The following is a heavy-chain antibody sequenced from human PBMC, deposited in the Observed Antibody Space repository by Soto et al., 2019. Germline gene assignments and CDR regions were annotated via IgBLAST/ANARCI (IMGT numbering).Heavy chain of an antibody. CDR1: GGTFSSYA. V-gene: IGHV1-69*06. D-gene: IGHD3-22*01. Sequence: QVSCKASGGTFSSYAISWVRQAPGQGLEWMGGIIPIFGTANYAQKFQGRVTITADKSTSTAYMELSSLSSEDTAVYYCARDLMRTEDDDSSGYSYLNTWGQGTLVTVS. J-gene: IGHJ4*02. CDR2: IIPIFGTA. CDR3: ARDLMRTEDDDSSGYSYLNT.